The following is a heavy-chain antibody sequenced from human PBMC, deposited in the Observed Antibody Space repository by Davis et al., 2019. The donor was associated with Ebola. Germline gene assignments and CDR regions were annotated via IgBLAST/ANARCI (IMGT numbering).Heavy chain of an antibody. D-gene: IGHD4/OR15-4a*01. V-gene: IGHV3-7*03. CDR2: IKEDGSGK. Sequence: PGGSLRLSCAASGFTFSSYWMSWVRQAPGKGLEWVANIKEDGSGKNYVDAVKGRFVISRDNAKSSVYLQINSLRAEDTAVYYCVRDSGYGATGDYWGQGTLVTVSS. J-gene: IGHJ4*02. CDR3: VRDSGYGATGDY. CDR1: GFTFSSYW.